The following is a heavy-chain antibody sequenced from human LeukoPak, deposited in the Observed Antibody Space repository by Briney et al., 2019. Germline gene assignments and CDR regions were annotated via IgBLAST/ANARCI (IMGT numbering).Heavy chain of an antibody. Sequence: GGSLRLSCAASGFTFSSYSMNWVRQAPGKGLEWVSNISSSSSTIYYADSVKGRFTISRDNAKNSLYLQMNSLRAEDTAVYYCARDQSQQYSSGWYDYWGQGTLVTVSS. CDR3: ARDQSQQYSSGWYDY. V-gene: IGHV3-48*04. D-gene: IGHD6-19*01. J-gene: IGHJ4*02. CDR1: GFTFSSYS. CDR2: ISSSSSTI.